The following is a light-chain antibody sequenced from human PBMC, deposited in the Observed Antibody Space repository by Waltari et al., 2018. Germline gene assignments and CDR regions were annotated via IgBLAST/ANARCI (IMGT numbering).Light chain of an antibody. CDR2: NAN. J-gene: IGLJ3*02. V-gene: IGLV1-44*01. CDR1: HSNLGGNF. CDR3: AVWDDSLGGV. Sequence: QSVLTPTPSVSGTPGQRVTISCSGSHSNLGGNFVNCYQQLPGKAPKLLISNANQGPSGVPDRFSASKSGTSAALAITGLQSEDEADYYCAVWDDSLGGVFGGGTKLTVL.